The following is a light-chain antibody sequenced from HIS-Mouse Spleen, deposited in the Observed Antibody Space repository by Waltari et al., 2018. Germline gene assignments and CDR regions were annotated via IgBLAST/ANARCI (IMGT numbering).Light chain of an antibody. V-gene: IGLV2-14*03. Sequence: QSALTQPASVSGSPGQSITISCTGTSSDVGGYNSVSCYQQHPGKAPQLMIYDVSTRPSGVSNRFSGSKSGNTASLTISGLQAEDEADYYCSSYTSSSTLDVVFGGGTKLTVL. CDR3: SSYTSSSTLDVV. J-gene: IGLJ2*01. CDR1: SSDVGGYNS. CDR2: DVS.